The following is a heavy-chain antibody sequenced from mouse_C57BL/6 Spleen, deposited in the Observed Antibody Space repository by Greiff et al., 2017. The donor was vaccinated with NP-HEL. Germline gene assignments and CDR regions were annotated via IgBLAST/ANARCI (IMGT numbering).Heavy chain of an antibody. CDR2: IWSGGST. Sequence: VKLVESGPGLVQPSQSLSITCTVSGFSLTSYGVHWVRQSPGKGLEWLGVIWSGGSTDYNAAFISRLSISKDNSKSQVFFKMNSLQADDTAIYYCARSWYGSSYWYFDVWGTGTTVTVSS. V-gene: IGHV2-2*01. CDR1: GFSLTSYG. J-gene: IGHJ1*03. CDR3: ARSWYGSSYWYFDV. D-gene: IGHD1-1*01.